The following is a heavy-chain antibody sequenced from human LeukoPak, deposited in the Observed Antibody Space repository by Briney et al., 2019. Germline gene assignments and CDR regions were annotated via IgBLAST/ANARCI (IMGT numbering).Heavy chain of an antibody. CDR3: ARELGLEGAPGERIFDY. Sequence: PSETLSLTCTVAGGSISSYYWSWIRQPAGKGLEWIGRIYTSGSTNYNPSLKSRVTMSVDTSKNQFSLKLSSVTAADTAVYYCARELGLEGAPGERIFDYWGQGTLVTVSS. D-gene: IGHD7-27*01. CDR2: IYTSGST. CDR1: GGSISSYY. J-gene: IGHJ4*02. V-gene: IGHV4-4*07.